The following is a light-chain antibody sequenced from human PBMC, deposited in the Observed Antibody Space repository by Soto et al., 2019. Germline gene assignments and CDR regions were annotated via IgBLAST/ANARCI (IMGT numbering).Light chain of an antibody. CDR1: QSLVYSDGNTY. V-gene: IGKV2-24*01. J-gene: IGKJ2*01. Sequence: DIVMTQTPLSFPVTLGQPASISCRSSQSLVYSDGNTYLVWLKQRPGQHPRLLIHKISNRVSGGRDRLSGSGAGTDFTLKISRVEVEDVGVYYCMQGTHFPYTFGQGTNLEIK. CDR3: MQGTHFPYT. CDR2: KIS.